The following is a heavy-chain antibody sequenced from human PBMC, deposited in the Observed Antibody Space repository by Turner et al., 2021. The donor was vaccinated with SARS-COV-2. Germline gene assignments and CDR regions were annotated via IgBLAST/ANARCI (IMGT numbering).Heavy chain of an antibody. CDR3: ATGYQLRVNWCDP. Sequence: QVQLVQSGAEVTKPGASVKVSCKISGYTLTELSMYWVRQAPGKGLEWMGGFDPEDGETIYAQNFQGRVTMTEDTSTDTAYMELSSLSSEDTAVYFCATGYQLRVNWCDPCGQGTLVTVSS. CDR2: FDPEDGET. V-gene: IGHV1-24*01. J-gene: IGHJ5*02. D-gene: IGHD2-2*01. CDR1: GYTLTELS.